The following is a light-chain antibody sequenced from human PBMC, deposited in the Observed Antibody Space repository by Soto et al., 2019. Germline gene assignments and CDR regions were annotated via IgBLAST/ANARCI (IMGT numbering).Light chain of an antibody. J-gene: IGKJ5*01. CDR1: QSFRGL. V-gene: IGKV3-11*01. CDR2: DAY. CDR3: QQRHMWPIT. Sequence: EVVLTHSPVTLSLSPGERATLSCSASQSFRGLLACYQQKPGQAPRLLIYDAYNRATGIPPRFSGSGSGTDFTLTISSLEPEDSAVYYCQQRHMWPITFGQVTRLEIK.